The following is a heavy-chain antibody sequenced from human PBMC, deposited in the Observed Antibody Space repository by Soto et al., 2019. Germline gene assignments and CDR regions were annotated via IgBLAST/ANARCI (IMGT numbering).Heavy chain of an antibody. CDR3: AKDRLPRDYYYGMDV. Sequence: SETLSLTCAVYGGSFSDYYWNWIRQSPEKGLEWIGEINHSGHTKYNPSIESRVIMSVDTSKSQFSLKLSSVTAADTAVYYCAKDRLPRDYYYGMDVWGQGTTVTVSS. CDR1: GGSFSDYY. D-gene: IGHD2-15*01. CDR2: INHSGHT. J-gene: IGHJ6*02. V-gene: IGHV4-34*01.